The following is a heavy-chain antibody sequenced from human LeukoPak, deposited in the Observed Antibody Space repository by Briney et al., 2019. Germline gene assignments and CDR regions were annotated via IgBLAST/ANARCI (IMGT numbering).Heavy chain of an antibody. CDR1: GYTFTSYD. CDR2: MNPNSGNT. Sequence: ASVKVSCKASGYTFTSYDINWVRQATGQGLEWMGWMNPNSGNTGYAQKFQGRVTMTRNTSISTAYMELSSLRSEDTAVYYCARGVSALRYFDWLLYDYWGQGTLVTVSS. J-gene: IGHJ4*02. CDR3: ARGVSALRYFDWLLYDY. V-gene: IGHV1-8*01. D-gene: IGHD3-9*01.